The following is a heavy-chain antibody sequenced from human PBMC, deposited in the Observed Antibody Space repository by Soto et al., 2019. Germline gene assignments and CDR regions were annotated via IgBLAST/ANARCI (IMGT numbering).Heavy chain of an antibody. CDR2: ISDYNDNT. D-gene: IGHD1-26*01. V-gene: IGHV1-18*01. CDR3: ARDDSGFSGSHYIDFFNY. J-gene: IGHJ4*02. CDR1: GYTFTSTY. Sequence: ASVKLSCKDPGYTFTSTYITCVRQSARKGLEWMGWISDYNDNTNYAQKLQGRVTMTTDTSTSTAYMELRSLRSEATAVYYCARDDSGFSGSHYIDFFNYWGQGALVTVSS.